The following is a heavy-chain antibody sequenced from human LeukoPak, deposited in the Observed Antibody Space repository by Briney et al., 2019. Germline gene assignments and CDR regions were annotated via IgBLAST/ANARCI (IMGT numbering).Heavy chain of an antibody. CDR2: INPNSGGT. D-gene: IGHD3-22*01. V-gene: IGHV1-2*06. Sequence: ASVKVSCKASGGTFSSYAISWVRQAPGQGLEWMGRINPNSGGTNYAQKFQGRVTMTRDTSISTAYMELSRLRSGDTAVYYCAISGPPSSGYYVYWGQGTLVTVSS. CDR1: GGTFSSYA. J-gene: IGHJ4*02. CDR3: AISGPPSSGYYVY.